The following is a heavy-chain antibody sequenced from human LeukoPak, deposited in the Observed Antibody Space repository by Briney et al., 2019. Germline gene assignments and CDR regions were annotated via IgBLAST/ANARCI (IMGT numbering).Heavy chain of an antibody. D-gene: IGHD6-6*01. CDR1: GGSISSYY. CDR3: ARVYSSSSPFDY. V-gene: IGHV4-59*01. J-gene: IGHJ4*02. Sequence: PSETLSLTCTVSGGSISSYYWNWIRQPPGKGLEWIGYISYSGTTNYNPSLKSRVTISVDTSKNQFSLKLSSVTAADTAVYYCARVYSSSSPFDYWGQGTLVTVSS. CDR2: ISYSGTT.